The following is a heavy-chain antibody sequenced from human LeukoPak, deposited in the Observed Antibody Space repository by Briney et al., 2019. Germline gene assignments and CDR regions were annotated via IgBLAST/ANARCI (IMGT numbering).Heavy chain of an antibody. CDR1: GGSVSSGSYY. D-gene: IGHD3-10*01. J-gene: IGHJ4*02. CDR3: ASWYYYGSGSYYTFDY. V-gene: IGHV4-61*01. Sequence: SETLSLTCTVSGGSVSSGSYYWSWIRQPPRKGLEWIGYIYYSGSTNYNPSLKSRVTISVDTSKNQFSLKLSSVTAADTAVYYCASWYYYGSGSYYTFDYWGQGTLVTVSS. CDR2: IYYSGST.